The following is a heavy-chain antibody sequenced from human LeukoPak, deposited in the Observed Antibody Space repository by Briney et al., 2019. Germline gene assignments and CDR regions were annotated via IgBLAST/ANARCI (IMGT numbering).Heavy chain of an antibody. D-gene: IGHD2-15*01. Sequence: SVNVSCKASGGTFSSYAISWVRQAPGQGLEWMGGIIPIFGTANYAQKFQGRVTITADESTSTAYMGLSSLRSEDTAVYYCATLMVVAATSPDYWGQGTLVTVSS. CDR3: ATLMVVAATSPDY. J-gene: IGHJ4*02. CDR1: GGTFSSYA. V-gene: IGHV1-69*13. CDR2: IIPIFGTA.